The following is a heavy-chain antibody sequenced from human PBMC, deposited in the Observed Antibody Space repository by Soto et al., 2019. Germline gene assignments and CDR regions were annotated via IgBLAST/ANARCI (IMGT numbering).Heavy chain of an antibody. J-gene: IGHJ4*02. CDR3: AKGAEGYVVSSLDF. CDR1: GFIFSNYA. D-gene: IGHD5-12*01. Sequence: EAQLLESGGGFVQPGGSLRLSCAASGFIFSNYAMTWVRQAPGEGLEWVSGITSTGSSTYYADSVKGRFTISRDNSKNTLFLQINSLRAVDTAVYYCAKGAEGYVVSSLDFWGQGTLVSVSS. V-gene: IGHV3-23*01. CDR2: ITSTGSST.